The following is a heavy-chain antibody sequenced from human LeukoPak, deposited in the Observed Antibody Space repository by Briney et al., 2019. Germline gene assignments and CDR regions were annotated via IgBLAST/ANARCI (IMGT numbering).Heavy chain of an antibody. CDR2: IKQDGSEK. CDR3: ARDTGGGYSCYDC. CDR1: GFTLSSYW. Sequence: GGSLRLSCAASGFTLSSYWMTWIRQAPGKGLEWVANIKQDGSEKYYVDSVKGRFTISRDNAKNSLYLQTNSLRAEDTAVYYCARDTGGGYSCYDCWGQGTLVTVSS. D-gene: IGHD5-18*01. V-gene: IGHV3-7*01. J-gene: IGHJ4*02.